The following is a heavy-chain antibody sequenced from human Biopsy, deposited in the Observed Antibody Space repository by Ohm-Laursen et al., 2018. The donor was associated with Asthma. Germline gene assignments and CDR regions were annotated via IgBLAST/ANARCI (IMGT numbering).Heavy chain of an antibody. CDR1: GYTFTRYG. CDR2: ISAYNGNT. Sequence: STVNVSCKASGYTFTRYGISWVRQAPGQGVEWRGGISAYNGNTNYAQKLQGRVTMTTDTSTSTAYLELRSLRSDDTAVYYCARDGPVGAPSDYWGQGTLVTVSS. J-gene: IGHJ4*02. D-gene: IGHD1-26*01. V-gene: IGHV1-18*04. CDR3: ARDGPVGAPSDY.